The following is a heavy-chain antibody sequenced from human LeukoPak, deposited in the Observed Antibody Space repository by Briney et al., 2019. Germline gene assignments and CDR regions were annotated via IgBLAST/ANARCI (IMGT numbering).Heavy chain of an antibody. D-gene: IGHD1-26*01. Sequence: PGGSLRLSCAASGCTFSSYSMNWVRQAPGKGLEWLSYISPSTTHTSYADSVKGRFTISRDNAKNLLFLQMHSLRAEDTAVYYCARGGHGAADQWGQGTLVTVSS. CDR2: ISPSTTHT. J-gene: IGHJ5*02. CDR3: ARGGHGAADQ. CDR1: GCTFSSYS. V-gene: IGHV3-21*04.